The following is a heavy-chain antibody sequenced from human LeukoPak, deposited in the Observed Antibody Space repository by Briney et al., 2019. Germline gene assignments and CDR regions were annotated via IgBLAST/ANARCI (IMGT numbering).Heavy chain of an antibody. CDR1: GGSISSYY. J-gene: IGHJ4*02. D-gene: IGHD2-15*01. CDR2: IYYSGST. Sequence: SETLSLTCTVSGGSISSYYWSWIRQPPGKGLEWIGYIYYSGSTNYNPSLKSRVTISVDTSKNQFPLKLSSVTAADTAVYYCARVAARPQYFDYGGQEPLVPVSS. CDR3: ARVAARPQYFDY. V-gene: IGHV4-59*01.